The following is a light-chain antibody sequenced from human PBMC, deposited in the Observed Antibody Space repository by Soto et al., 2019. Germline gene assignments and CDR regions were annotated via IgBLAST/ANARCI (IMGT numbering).Light chain of an antibody. CDR3: QQRTNWPRSFT. V-gene: IGKV3-11*01. Sequence: EIVMTQSPATLSVSQGERATLSCRASQSVSSNLAWYQQKPGQAPRLLIYDTSKRATGIPARFSGSGSGTDFTLTISSLEPEDFAVYYCQQRTNWPRSFTFGPGTKVDIK. CDR1: QSVSSN. CDR2: DTS. J-gene: IGKJ3*01.